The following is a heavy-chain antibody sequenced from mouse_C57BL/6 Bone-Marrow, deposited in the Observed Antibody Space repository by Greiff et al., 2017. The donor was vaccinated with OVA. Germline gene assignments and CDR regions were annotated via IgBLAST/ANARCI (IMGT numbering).Heavy chain of an antibody. CDR3: ARDYYGSGGY. CDR2: IDPSDSYT. V-gene: IGHV1-69*01. Sequence: QVQLQQSGAELVMPGASVKLSCKASGYTFTSYWMHWVKQRPGQGLEWIGEIDPSDSYTNYNQKFKGKSTLTVDKSSSTAYMQLSSLTSEDSAVYDCARDYYGSGGYWGQGTTLTVSS. D-gene: IGHD1-1*01. CDR1: GYTFTSYW. J-gene: IGHJ2*01.